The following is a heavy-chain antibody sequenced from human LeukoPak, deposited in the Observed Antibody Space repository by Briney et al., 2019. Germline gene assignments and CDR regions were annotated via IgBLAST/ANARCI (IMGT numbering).Heavy chain of an antibody. V-gene: IGHV3-23*01. CDR2: ISDSGGST. D-gene: IGHD5-24*01. CDR1: GFTFSSYA. Sequence: PGGSLRLSCAASGFTFSSYAMSWVRQSPGKGLEWVSAISDSGGSTYYADSVKGRFTISRDNSKNTLYLQMNSLRAEDTAVYYCAKGWRRDGYNGRFDYWGQGTLVIVSS. J-gene: IGHJ4*02. CDR3: AKGWRRDGYNGRFDY.